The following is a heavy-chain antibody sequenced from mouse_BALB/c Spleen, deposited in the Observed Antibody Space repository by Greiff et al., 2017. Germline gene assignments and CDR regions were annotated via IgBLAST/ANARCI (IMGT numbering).Heavy chain of an antibody. CDR3: TRNGNYDWYFDV. J-gene: IGHJ1*01. D-gene: IGHD2-1*01. V-gene: IGHV6-6*02. CDR2: IRLKSNNYAT. Sequence: EVKVEESGGGLVQPGGSMKLSCVASGFTFSNYWMNWVRQSPEKGLEWVAEIRLKSNNYATHYAESVKGRFTISRDDSKSSVYLQMNNLRAEDTGIYYCTRNGNYDWYFDVWGAGTTVTVSS. CDR1: GFTFSNYW.